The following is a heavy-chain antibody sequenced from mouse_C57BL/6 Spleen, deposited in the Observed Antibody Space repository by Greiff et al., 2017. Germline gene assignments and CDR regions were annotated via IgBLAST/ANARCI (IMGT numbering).Heavy chain of an antibody. D-gene: IGHD2-3*01. V-gene: IGHV3-6*01. CDR1: GYSITSGYY. CDR3: AREPDLIYDGSNFDY. CDR2: ISYDGSN. Sequence: ESGPGLVKPSQSLSLTCSVTGYSITSGYYWNWIRQFPGNKLEWMGYISYDGSNYYNPSLKNRISITRDTSKNQFFLKLNSVTTEDTATYSCAREPDLIYDGSNFDYWGQGTTLTVSS. J-gene: IGHJ2*01.